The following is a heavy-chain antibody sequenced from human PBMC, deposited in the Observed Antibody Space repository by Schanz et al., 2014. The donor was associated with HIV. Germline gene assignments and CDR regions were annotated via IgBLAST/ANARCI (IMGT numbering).Heavy chain of an antibody. CDR1: GFSFDTFG. D-gene: IGHD3-22*01. CDR2: IWFDGSNK. Sequence: QVQLVESGGGVVQPGRSLRLSCAGSGFSFDTFGIHFFLQAPGKGLEWVAIIWFDGSNKYYADSVRGRFTISRDNSKNTLSLQMTXLRTEDTAIYYCAKPEYDSSGNSQTHFDYGVQGTLVSVSS. V-gene: IGHV3-33*06. J-gene: IGHJ4*02. CDR3: AKPEYDSSGNSQTHFDY.